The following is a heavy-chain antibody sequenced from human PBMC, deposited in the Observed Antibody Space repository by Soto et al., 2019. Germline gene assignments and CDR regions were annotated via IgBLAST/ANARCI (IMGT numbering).Heavy chain of an antibody. Sequence: PGGSLRLSCAASGFTFSSYSMNWVRQAPGKGLEWVSSISSSSSYIYYADSVKGRFTISRDNAKNSLYLQMNSLRAEDTAVYYCARDRSIAAAGSSNWFDPWGQGTLVNVSS. CDR3: ARDRSIAAAGSSNWFDP. D-gene: IGHD6-13*01. V-gene: IGHV3-21*01. CDR1: GFTFSSYS. J-gene: IGHJ5*02. CDR2: ISSSSSYI.